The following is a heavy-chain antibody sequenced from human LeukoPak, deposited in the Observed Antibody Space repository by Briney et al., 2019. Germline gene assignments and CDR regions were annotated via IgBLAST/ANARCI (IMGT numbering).Heavy chain of an antibody. CDR3: AKAYSSGWYMPDY. Sequence: GGSLRLSCAASGFTFSSYAMSWVRQAPGKGLEWVSAISGSGGSTHYADSVKGRFTISRDNSKNTLYLQMNSLRAEDTAVYYCAKAYSSGWYMPDYWGRGTLVTVSS. CDR1: GFTFSSYA. D-gene: IGHD6-19*01. CDR2: ISGSGGST. J-gene: IGHJ4*02. V-gene: IGHV3-23*01.